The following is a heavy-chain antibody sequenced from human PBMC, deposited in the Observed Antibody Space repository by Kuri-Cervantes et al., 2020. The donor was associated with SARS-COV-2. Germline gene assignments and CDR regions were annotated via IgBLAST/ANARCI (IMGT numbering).Heavy chain of an antibody. CDR2: LNFDGTTT. CDR1: GFPFSTYW. CDR3: AARLDRTFASCYEGSWKF. Sequence: GGSLRLSCAASGFPFSTYWTDWVRQAPGKGLVWVSRLNFDGTTTSYANFVKGRFTISRDNANNTLYLQMNSLRVEDAAVYYCAARLDRTFASCYEGSWKFWGQGTLVTVSS. D-gene: IGHD2-2*01. J-gene: IGHJ4*02. V-gene: IGHV3-74*01.